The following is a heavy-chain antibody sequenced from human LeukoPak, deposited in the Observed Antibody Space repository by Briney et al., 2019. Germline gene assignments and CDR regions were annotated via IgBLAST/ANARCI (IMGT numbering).Heavy chain of an antibody. CDR3: AKRRGTYYDFWSGYGAFDI. Sequence: PGRSLRPSCAASGFTFSSYGMHWVRQAPGKGLEWVAVISYDGSNKYYIDSVKGRFTISRDNSKNTLYLQMNSLRAEDTAVYYCAKRRGTYYDFWSGYGAFDIWGQGTMVTVSS. V-gene: IGHV3-30*18. D-gene: IGHD3-3*01. CDR2: ISYDGSNK. CDR1: GFTFSSYG. J-gene: IGHJ3*02.